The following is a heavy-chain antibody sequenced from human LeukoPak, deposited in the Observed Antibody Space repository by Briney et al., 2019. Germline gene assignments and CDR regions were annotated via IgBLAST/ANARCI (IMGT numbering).Heavy chain of an antibody. CDR3: ARVTIYVDYPSYYYYLDV. V-gene: IGHV4-59*01. D-gene: IGHD4-17*01. Sequence: SETLSLTCSVSGGSLSSYYCSWSPQPPGKGLGWIGDIYYSGSTNYNPSLKSRVTISVDTSKNQFSLKLSSVTAADTAVYYCARVTIYVDYPSYYYYLDVWGEGTTVTVSS. CDR1: GGSLSSYY. J-gene: IGHJ6*03. CDR2: IYYSGST.